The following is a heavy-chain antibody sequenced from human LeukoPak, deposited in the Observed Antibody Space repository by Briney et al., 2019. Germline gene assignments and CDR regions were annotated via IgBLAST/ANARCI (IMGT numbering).Heavy chain of an antibody. CDR1: GGSISSYY. CDR2: IYFSGST. CDR3: ARGPGIVGATWVDY. D-gene: IGHD1-26*01. Sequence: SETLSLTCTVSGGSISSYYWSWIRQPPGKGLEWIGYIYFSGSTNYNPSLKSRVTISVDTSKNQFSLKLSSVTAADTAVYYCARGPGIVGATWVDYWGQGTLVTVSS. J-gene: IGHJ4*02. V-gene: IGHV4-59*01.